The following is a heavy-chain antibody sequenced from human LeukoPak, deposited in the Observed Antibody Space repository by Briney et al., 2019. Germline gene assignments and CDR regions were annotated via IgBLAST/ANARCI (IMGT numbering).Heavy chain of an antibody. D-gene: IGHD2-2*01. CDR2: IIPVFGTA. CDR1: GGTFSSYA. J-gene: IGHJ4*02. Sequence: GASVKVSCKASGGTFSSYAISWVRQAPGQGLEWMGGIIPVFGTANYAQKFQGRVTITADESTSTAYMELSSLRSEDTAVYYCARGHDGDQLLHPFDYWGQGTLVTVSS. CDR3: ARGHDGDQLLHPFDY. V-gene: IGHV1-69*13.